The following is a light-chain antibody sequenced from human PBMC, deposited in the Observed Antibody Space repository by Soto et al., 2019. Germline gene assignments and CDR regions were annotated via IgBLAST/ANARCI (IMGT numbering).Light chain of an antibody. CDR2: DAS. CDR3: QQYNSYPIT. V-gene: IGKV1-5*01. CDR1: QSIRSW. J-gene: IGKJ5*01. Sequence: DIKMTQSPSILSASVGDRVTITCRASQSIRSWLAWYQQKPGKAPKLLIYDASSLESGVPSRFSGSGSGTEFTLTISSLQPDDFATYYCQQYNSYPITFGQGTRLEVK.